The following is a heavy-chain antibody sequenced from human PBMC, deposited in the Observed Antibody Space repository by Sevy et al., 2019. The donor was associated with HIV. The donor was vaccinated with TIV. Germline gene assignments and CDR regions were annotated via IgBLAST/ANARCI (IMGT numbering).Heavy chain of an antibody. V-gene: IGHV3-11*04. D-gene: IGHD4-17*01. CDR2: ISSSGSTI. Sequence: GGSLRLSCAASGFTFSDYYMSWIRQAPGKGLEWVSYISSSGSTIYYADSVKGRFTISRDNAKNSLYLQMNSLRAEDTAIYYCARDLPPSATTVAHFDCWGQGTLVTVSS. J-gene: IGHJ4*02. CDR1: GFTFSDYY. CDR3: ARDLPPSATTVAHFDC.